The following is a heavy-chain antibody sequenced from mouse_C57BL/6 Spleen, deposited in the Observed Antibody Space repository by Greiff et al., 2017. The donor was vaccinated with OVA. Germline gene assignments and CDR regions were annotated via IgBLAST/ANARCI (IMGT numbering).Heavy chain of an antibody. CDR2: INPGNGGT. CDR1: GYTFTSYW. J-gene: IGHJ2*01. Sequence: VQLQQPGTELVKPGASVKLSCKASGYTFTSYWMNWVKQRPGQGLEWIGNINPGNGGTNSNEKFKSKATLTVEQSSSTAYMQLSSLTSEDSAVYYCSREGIYYGNYGLGYWGQGTTLTVSS. V-gene: IGHV1-53*01. D-gene: IGHD2-1*01. CDR3: SREGIYYGNYGLGY.